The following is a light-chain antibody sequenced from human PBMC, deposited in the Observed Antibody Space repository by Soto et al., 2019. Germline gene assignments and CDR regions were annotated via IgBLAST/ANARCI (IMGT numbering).Light chain of an antibody. CDR1: QSVSSIY. Sequence: EIVLTQSPGTLSLSPGERATLSCRASQSVSSIYLAWYQQKPGQAPRLLISGASIRATGIPDRFSGSGSGTDFTLTISRLEPEDFAVYYCQQYGSSPPWTFGQGTKVEIK. J-gene: IGKJ1*01. CDR2: GAS. CDR3: QQYGSSPPWT. V-gene: IGKV3-20*01.